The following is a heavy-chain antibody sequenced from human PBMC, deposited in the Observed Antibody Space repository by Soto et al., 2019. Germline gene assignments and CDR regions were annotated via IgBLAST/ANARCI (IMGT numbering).Heavy chain of an antibody. CDR1: SAPITWGYYA. CDR2: IFHGGST. D-gene: IGHD2-2*01. J-gene: IGHJ5*02. Sequence: TLSLSGPISSAPITWGYYAWNWIRQPPGKGLEWIGYIFHGGSTYYNPSLRSRVTISVDRSRTQFSLKMSSVTAADTAVYYCARGRVVVPAAVMFHCLDPWGKGALVTV. CDR3: ARGRVVVPAAVMFHCLDP. V-gene: IGHV4-30-2*01.